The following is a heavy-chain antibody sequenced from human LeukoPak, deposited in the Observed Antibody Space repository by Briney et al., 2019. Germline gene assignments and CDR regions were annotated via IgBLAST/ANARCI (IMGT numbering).Heavy chain of an antibody. CDR1: GYTFTSYD. V-gene: IGHV1-8*01. Sequence: VASVKVSCKASGYTFTSYDINWVRQATGQGLEWMGWMNPNSGNTGYAQKFRGRVTMTRNTSISTAYMELSSLRSEDTAVYYCASRVGATGSIDYWGQGTLVTVSS. J-gene: IGHJ4*02. CDR3: ASRVGATGSIDY. D-gene: IGHD1-26*01. CDR2: MNPNSGNT.